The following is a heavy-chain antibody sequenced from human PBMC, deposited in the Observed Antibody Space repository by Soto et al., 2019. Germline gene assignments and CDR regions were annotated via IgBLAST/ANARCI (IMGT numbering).Heavy chain of an antibody. J-gene: IGHJ4*02. V-gene: IGHV3-9*01. CDR1: GFTFDDYA. CDR2: ISWNSGSI. D-gene: IGHD6-13*01. Sequence: SRRLSCAASGFTFDDYAMHWVRQAPGKGLEWVSGISWNSGSIGYADSVKGRFTISRDNAKNSLYLQMNSLRAEDTALYYCAKDSLHSSSWYGRYYFDYWGQGTLVTVSS. CDR3: AKDSLHSSSWYGRYYFDY.